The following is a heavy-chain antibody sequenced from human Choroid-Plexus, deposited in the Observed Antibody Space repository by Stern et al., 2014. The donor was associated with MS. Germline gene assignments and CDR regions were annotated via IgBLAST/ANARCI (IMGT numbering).Heavy chain of an antibody. J-gene: IGHJ5*02. CDR2: VSYDGSNK. V-gene: IGHV3-30*18. CDR3: AKDRQYLTYFFDH. CDR1: GFTLGSCA. D-gene: IGHD2/OR15-2a*01. Sequence: VQLEESGGGVVQPGRPLRLSCVASGFTLGSCAMHWVRQAPGKGLEWVAGVSYDGSNKYYADSVKGRFTISRDNSQNTLYMQMSNLRPEDTAVYYCAKDRQYLTYFFDHWGQGSLVTVSS.